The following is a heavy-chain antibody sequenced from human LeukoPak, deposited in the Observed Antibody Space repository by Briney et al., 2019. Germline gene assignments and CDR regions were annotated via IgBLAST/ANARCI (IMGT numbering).Heavy chain of an antibody. D-gene: IGHD2-2*01. CDR3: AKEGSSTSCLDY. V-gene: IGHV3-9*01. J-gene: IGHJ4*02. CDR1: GFTFDDYA. Sequence: GRSLRLSCAASGFTFDDYAMHWVRQAPGKGLEWVSGISWNSGSIGYADSVKGRFTISRDNAKNSLYLQMNSLRAEDTAVYYCAKEGSSTSCLDYWGQGTLVTVSS. CDR2: ISWNSGSI.